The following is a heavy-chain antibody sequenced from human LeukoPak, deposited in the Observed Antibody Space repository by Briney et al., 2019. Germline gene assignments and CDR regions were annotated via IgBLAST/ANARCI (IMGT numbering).Heavy chain of an antibody. Sequence: GGSLRLSCAASGFTFSTYAMSWVRQAPGKGLEWVSTISSGGDTTFYADSVKGRFTISRDNSKNTLFLQMSGLRAEDTALYYCAKVFRTTGWEPFDSWGQGTLVTVSS. CDR3: AKVFRTTGWEPFDS. CDR2: ISSGGDTT. CDR1: GFTFSTYA. J-gene: IGHJ4*02. D-gene: IGHD6-19*01. V-gene: IGHV3-23*01.